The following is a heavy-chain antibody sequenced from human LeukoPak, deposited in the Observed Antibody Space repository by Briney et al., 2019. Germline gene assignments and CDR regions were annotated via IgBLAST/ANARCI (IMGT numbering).Heavy chain of an antibody. CDR1: GYRFTKSW. J-gene: IGHJ4*02. CDR3: ARPSYGASDY. CDR2: IYPDDSRT. D-gene: IGHD4-17*01. V-gene: IGHV5-51*01. Sequence: GESLRISCKGSGYRFTKSWIGWVRQMPGKGLEWLGIIYPDDSRTRYSPSFQGQVTMSVDKSISTAYLQWSSLKASDTAMYYCARPSYGASDYWGQGTLVTVSS.